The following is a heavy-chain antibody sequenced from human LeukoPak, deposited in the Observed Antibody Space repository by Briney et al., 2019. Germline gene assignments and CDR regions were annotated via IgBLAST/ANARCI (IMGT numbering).Heavy chain of an antibody. J-gene: IGHJ4*02. V-gene: IGHV5-51*01. CDR3: ARLDSSGYYAILYFDY. CDR2: IYPGDSDT. D-gene: IGHD3-22*01. CDR1: GYSFTSYW. Sequence: GESLKISCKGSGYSFTSYWIGWVRQMPGEGLEWMGIIYPGDSDTRYSPSFQGQVTISADKSISTAYLQWSSLKASDTAMYYCARLDSSGYYAILYFDYWGQGTLVTVSS.